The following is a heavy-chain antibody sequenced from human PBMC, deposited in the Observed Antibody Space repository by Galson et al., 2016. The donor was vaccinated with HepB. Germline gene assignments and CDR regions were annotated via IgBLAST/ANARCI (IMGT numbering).Heavy chain of an antibody. Sequence: SLRLSCAASGFTFSSYSMTWVRQAPGKGLEWVANIKQDGSEKYYVDSVKGRFTISRDNAKNSLYLQMNSLRGEDTALYYCAKDSPYSSGWSTYWGQGTLVTVSS. CDR1: GFTFSSYS. CDR3: AKDSPYSSGWSTY. CDR2: IKQDGSEK. D-gene: IGHD6-19*01. V-gene: IGHV3-7*03. J-gene: IGHJ4*02.